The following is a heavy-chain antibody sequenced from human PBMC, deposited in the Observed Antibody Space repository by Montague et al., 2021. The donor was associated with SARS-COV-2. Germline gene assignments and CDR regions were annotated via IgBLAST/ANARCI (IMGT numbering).Heavy chain of an antibody. CDR2: IHHGGST. V-gene: IGHV4-34*01. CDR3: ARLGDGVVPSPILGFGPYYSYCYMDV. Sequence: ESLSLICAVHGGSFSTYSWNWIRQPPGKGLEWIGEIHHGGSTNYNPSLKSRVTISADTSKNQFSLKLTSVAAADTAVYYCARLGDGVVPSPILGFGPYYSYCYMDVWGKGTTVTVS. D-gene: IGHD3-10*01. CDR1: GGSFSTYS. J-gene: IGHJ6*03.